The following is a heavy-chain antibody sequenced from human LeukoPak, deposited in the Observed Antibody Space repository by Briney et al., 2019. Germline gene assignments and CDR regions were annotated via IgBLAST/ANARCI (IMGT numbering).Heavy chain of an antibody. CDR1: GYTFTGHF. D-gene: IGHD3-22*01. CDR3: ARETGRRVFYDSSGYLHF. V-gene: IGHV1-2*02. Sequence: GASVKVSCKASGYTFTGHFMHWVRQAPGHGLEWMGWINPNSGGTYYAQKFQGRVTMTRDTSISTAYMEMSRLRSNDTAVYYCARETGRRVFYDSSGYLHFWGQGTLVAVSS. CDR2: INPNSGGT. J-gene: IGHJ4*02.